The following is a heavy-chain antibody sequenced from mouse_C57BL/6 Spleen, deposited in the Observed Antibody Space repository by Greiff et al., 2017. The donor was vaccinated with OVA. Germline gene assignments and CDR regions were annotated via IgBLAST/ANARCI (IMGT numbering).Heavy chain of an antibody. CDR3: ARELGRDYAMDY. CDR2: INYDGSST. V-gene: IGHV5-16*01. CDR1: GFTFSDYY. D-gene: IGHD4-1*01. J-gene: IGHJ4*01. Sequence: EVKLVESEGGLVQPGSSMKLSCTASGFTFSDYYMAWVRQVPEKGLEWVANINYDGSSTYYLDSLKSRFIISRDNAKNILYLQMSSLKSEDTATYYCARELGRDYAMDYWGQGTSVTVSS.